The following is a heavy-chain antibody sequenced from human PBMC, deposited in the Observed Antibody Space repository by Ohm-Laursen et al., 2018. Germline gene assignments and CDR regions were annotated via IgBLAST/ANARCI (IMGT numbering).Heavy chain of an antibody. J-gene: IGHJ6*02. CDR2: ISGSGGST. CDR1: GFTFSGYA. D-gene: IGHD6-13*01. Sequence: GSLRLSCTASGFTFSGYAMNWVRQAPGKGLEWVSGISGSGGSTYYADSVKGRFTISRDYSKNTVSLQMNSLRAEDTAIYYCAKDLPYSSSWLYYYGMDVWGQGTTVTVSS. V-gene: IGHV3-23*01. CDR3: AKDLPYSSSWLYYYGMDV.